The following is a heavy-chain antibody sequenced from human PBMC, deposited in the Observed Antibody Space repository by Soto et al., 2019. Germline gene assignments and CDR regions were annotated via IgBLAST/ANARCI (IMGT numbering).Heavy chain of an antibody. CDR2: IYYSGST. CDR3: AAYMVRGVIVY. J-gene: IGHJ4*02. CDR1: GGSISSGGYY. V-gene: IGHV4-31*03. Sequence: SETLSLTCTVSGGSISSGGYYWSWIRQHPGKGLEWIGYIYYSGSTYYNPSLKSRVTISVDTSKNQFSLKLSSVTAADTAVYYCAAYMVRGVIVYWGQGTLVTVSS. D-gene: IGHD3-10*01.